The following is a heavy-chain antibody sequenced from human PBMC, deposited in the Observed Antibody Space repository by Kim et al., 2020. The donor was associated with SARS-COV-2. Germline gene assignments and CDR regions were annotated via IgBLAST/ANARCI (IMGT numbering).Heavy chain of an antibody. J-gene: IGHJ4*02. CDR1: GFSFSDCW. CDR3: ATTGRTTGTIGY. Sequence: GGSLRLSCVVSGFSFSDCWMNWVRQAPGKGLEWVASINQDGSGEYYVDSVKGRFTISRDNAKKSLYLQMNNVKAEDMALYYCATTGRTTGTIGYWGLGTLVTVSS. CDR2: INQDGSGE. D-gene: IGHD1-1*01. V-gene: IGHV3-7*03.